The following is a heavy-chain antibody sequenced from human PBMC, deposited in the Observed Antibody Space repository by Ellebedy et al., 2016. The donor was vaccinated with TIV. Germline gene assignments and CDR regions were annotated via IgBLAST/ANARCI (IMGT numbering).Heavy chain of an antibody. D-gene: IGHD6-19*01. J-gene: IGHJ2*01. CDR1: GVTFTQYG. CDR3: ARAGSSGWEEYFDL. CDR2: INSDGSST. V-gene: IGHV3-74*01. Sequence: PGGSLRLSCAASGVTFTQYGRHGVRQAPGKGPEWVSSINSDGSSTTYADSVKGRFTIYRDNAKNTLYLQMNSLRAEDTAVYYCARAGSSGWEEYFDLWGRGTLVTVSS.